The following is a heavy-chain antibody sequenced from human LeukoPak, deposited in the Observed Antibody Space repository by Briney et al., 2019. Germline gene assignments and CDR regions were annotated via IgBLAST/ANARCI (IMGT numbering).Heavy chain of an antibody. J-gene: IGHJ3*02. CDR3: ARVRGRWLQFPDAFDI. V-gene: IGHV1-2*02. D-gene: IGHD5-24*01. Sequence: ASVKVSCKASGYTFTGYYMHWVRQAPGQGLEWMGWINPNSGGTNYAQKFQGRVTMTRDTSISTAYMELSRLRSDDTAVYYCARVRGRWLQFPDAFDIWGQGTMVTVSS. CDR1: GYTFTGYY. CDR2: INPNSGGT.